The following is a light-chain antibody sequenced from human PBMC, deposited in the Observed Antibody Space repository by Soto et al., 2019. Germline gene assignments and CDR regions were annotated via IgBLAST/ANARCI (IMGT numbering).Light chain of an antibody. CDR1: SSDVGGYNY. J-gene: IGLJ2*01. Sequence: QSVLTQPASVSGSPGQSITISCTGTSSDVGGYNYVSWYQQHPGKAPKLMIYEVSNRPSGVSNRFSGSKSGNTASLTISGLQAEDEADYYGSSYTSSSFVVFGGGTKVTVL. CDR2: EVS. V-gene: IGLV2-14*01. CDR3: SSYTSSSFVV.